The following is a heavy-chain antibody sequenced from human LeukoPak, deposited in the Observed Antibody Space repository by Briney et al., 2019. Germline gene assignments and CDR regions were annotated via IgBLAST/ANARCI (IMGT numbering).Heavy chain of an antibody. D-gene: IGHD1-1*01. CDR2: INPNSGGT. V-gene: IGHV1-2*02. CDR3: ARLYNWNDLGRYYYYYMDV. J-gene: IGHJ6*03. Sequence: ASVKVSCKASGYTFTSYGISWVRQAPGQGLEWMGWINPNSGGTNYAQKFQGRVTMTRDTSISTAYMELSRLRSDDTAVYYCARLYNWNDLGRYYYYYMDVWGKGTTVTVSS. CDR1: GYTFTSYG.